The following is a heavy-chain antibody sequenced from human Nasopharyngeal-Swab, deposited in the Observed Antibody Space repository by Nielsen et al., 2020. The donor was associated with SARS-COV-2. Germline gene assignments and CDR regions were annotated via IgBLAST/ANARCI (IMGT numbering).Heavy chain of an antibody. CDR3: EKDLRGPYFF. D-gene: IGHD2/OR15-2a*01. V-gene: IGHV3-23*01. CDR1: GYSFRTYA. CDR2: IVGSGAISGSGGST. Sequence: GGSLRLSCVASGYSFRTYAVSWVRQAPGKGLEWVSAIVGSGAISGSGGSTYYADSVKGRFTISRDNSKNTLSLQMNSLRAEDPAVYYCEKDLRGPYFFWGQGTLVTVSS. J-gene: IGHJ4*02.